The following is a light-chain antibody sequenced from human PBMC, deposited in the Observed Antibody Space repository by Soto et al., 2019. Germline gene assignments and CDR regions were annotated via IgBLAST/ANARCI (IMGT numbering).Light chain of an antibody. V-gene: IGKV3-20*01. J-gene: IGKJ1*01. Sequence: EIVLTQSPGTLSLSPGETGTLSCRASQNLGTLYLAWFQQKSGQAPRLLIYSASRRATGIPDRFTGSGSGTDFTLTINSVEPEDFAVYFCHQYTSSPRTFGQGTKVDI. CDR2: SAS. CDR1: QNLGTLY. CDR3: HQYTSSPRT.